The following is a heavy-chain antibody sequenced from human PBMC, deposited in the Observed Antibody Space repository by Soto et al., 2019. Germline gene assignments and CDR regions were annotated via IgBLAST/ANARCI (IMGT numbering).Heavy chain of an antibody. J-gene: IGHJ5*02. V-gene: IGHV1-18*04. Sequence: QLVQSGPEVKKAGDSVRVSCQASGYTFSSYSITWMRQAPGQGLQLMGWISADNVDTDYAKNFQGRVTMTADTSTNTAYMELRSLRGDDTAVYYCARDFYYDVSSRGGYHPWGQGTLVTVSS. D-gene: IGHD3-22*01. CDR1: GYTFSSYS. CDR2: ISADNVDT. CDR3: ARDFYYDVSSRGGYHP.